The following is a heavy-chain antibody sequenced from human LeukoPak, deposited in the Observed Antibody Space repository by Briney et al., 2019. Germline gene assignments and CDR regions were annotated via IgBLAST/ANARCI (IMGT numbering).Heavy chain of an antibody. V-gene: IGHV1-69*08. CDR3: ARGDCSSTSCYAAFDY. CDR2: IIPILGTA. D-gene: IGHD2-2*01. J-gene: IGHJ4*02. Sequence: ASVKVSCKASVGTXSSYTISWVRQAPGQGLEWMGRIIPILGTANYAQKFQGRVTIIADKSTSTAYMELSSLRSEDTAVYYCARGDCSSTSCYAAFDYWGQGTLVTVSS. CDR1: VGTXSSYT.